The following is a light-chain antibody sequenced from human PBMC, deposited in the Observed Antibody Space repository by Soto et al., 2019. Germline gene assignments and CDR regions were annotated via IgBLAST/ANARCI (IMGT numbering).Light chain of an antibody. CDR3: SSYTSSSTPYV. CDR2: DVS. V-gene: IGLV2-14*03. Sequence: QSVLTQPASVSGSPGQSITISCTGTSSDVGGYNYVSWYQQHPCKAPKLMIYDVSNRPSGVSIRFSGSKSGNTASLTISGLQAEDEADYYCSSYTSSSTPYVFGTGTKLTVL. CDR1: SSDVGGYNY. J-gene: IGLJ1*01.